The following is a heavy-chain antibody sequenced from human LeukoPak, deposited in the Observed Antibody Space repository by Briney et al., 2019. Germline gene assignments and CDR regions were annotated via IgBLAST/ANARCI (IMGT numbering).Heavy chain of an antibody. J-gene: IGHJ6*02. D-gene: IGHD4-17*01. CDR3: ARATGDYGPLYYYYYGMDV. V-gene: IGHV1-18*01. CDR2: ISAYNGNT. Sequence: ASVKVSCKASGYTFTSYGISWVRQAPGQGLEWMGWISAYNGNTNYAQKLQGRVTMTTGTSTSTAYMELRSLRSDDTAVYYCARATGDYGPLYYYYYGMDVWGQGTTVTVSS. CDR1: GYTFTSYG.